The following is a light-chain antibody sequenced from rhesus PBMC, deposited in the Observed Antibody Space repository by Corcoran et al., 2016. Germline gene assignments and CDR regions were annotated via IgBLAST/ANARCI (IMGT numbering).Light chain of an antibody. CDR1: QGISKY. Sequence: DIQMTQSPSSLSASVGDTVTITCQASQGISKYLAWYQQKQGKAPKLLIYGASTLQSGVPSRFSGSGAGTECTLTISSLQPEDFATYYCQQHNSDPLTFGGETKVEIK. V-gene: IGKV1-33*02. CDR3: QQHNSDPLT. J-gene: IGKJ4*01. CDR2: GAS.